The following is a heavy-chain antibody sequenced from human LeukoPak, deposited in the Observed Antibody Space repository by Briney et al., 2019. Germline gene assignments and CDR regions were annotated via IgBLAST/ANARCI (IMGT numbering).Heavy chain of an antibody. CDR1: GYTFTGYY. V-gene: IGHV1-2*02. CDR2: INPNSGGT. J-gene: IGHJ4*02. D-gene: IGHD4-17*01. Sequence: GASVKVSCKASGYTFTGYYMHWVRQAPGQGLEWMGWINPNSGGTNYAQKFQGRVTMTRDTSISTAYMELSRLRSDDTAVYYCASGGGSDYGDYVFDYWGQGTLVTVSS. CDR3: ASGGGSDYGDYVFDY.